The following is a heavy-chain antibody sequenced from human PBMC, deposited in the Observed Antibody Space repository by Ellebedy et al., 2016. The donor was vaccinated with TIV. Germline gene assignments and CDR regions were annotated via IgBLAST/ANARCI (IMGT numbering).Heavy chain of an antibody. CDR3: ARDLHPKYSSSWPTYDY. CDR1: GYTFTSYG. CDR2: ISAYNGNT. V-gene: IGHV1-18*04. D-gene: IGHD6-13*01. J-gene: IGHJ4*02. Sequence: AASVKVSCKASGYTFTSYGISWVRQAPGQGLEWMGWISAYNGNTNYAQKLQGRVTMTTDTSTSTAYMELRSLRSDDTAVYYCARDLHPKYSSSWPTYDYWGQGTLVTVSS.